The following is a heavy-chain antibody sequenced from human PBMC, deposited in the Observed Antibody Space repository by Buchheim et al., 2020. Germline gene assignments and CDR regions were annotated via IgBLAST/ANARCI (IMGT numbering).Heavy chain of an antibody. CDR1: VFTFSDYY. J-gene: IGHJ4*02. V-gene: IGHV3-11*01. CDR3: ARDDYYDSSGFDY. CDR2: ISRSGRTI. Sequence: QVQLVESGGGLVQPGGSLILSCAASVFTFSDYYMRWIRQAPGKGLDWVSYISRSGRTIYYADSVKGRFPLSRATAKNSLYLPMNSLRAEDTAVYYCARDDYYDSSGFDYWGQGTL. D-gene: IGHD3-22*01.